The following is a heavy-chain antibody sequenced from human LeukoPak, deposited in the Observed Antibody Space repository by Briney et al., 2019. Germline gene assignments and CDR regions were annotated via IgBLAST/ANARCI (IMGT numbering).Heavy chain of an antibody. V-gene: IGHV3-21*06. Sequence: GGSLRLSCAASGFTFSSYTMNWVRQAPGKGLEWVSSIRSSSSYIYYADSVKGRFTISRDNAKNSLYLQMNSLRAEDTAVYYCARDSDILTGYYFDYWGQGTLVTVSS. CDR2: IRSSSSYI. CDR3: ARDSDILTGYYFDY. J-gene: IGHJ4*02. CDR1: GFTFSSYT. D-gene: IGHD3-9*01.